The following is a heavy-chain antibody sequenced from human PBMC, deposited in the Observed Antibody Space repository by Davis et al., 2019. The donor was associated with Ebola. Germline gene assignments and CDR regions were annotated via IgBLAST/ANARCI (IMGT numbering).Heavy chain of an antibody. CDR1: GFTFSSYA. J-gene: IGHJ5*02. V-gene: IGHV1-69*01. D-gene: IGHD2-2*01. CDR2: IIPIFGTA. Sequence: MPGGSLRLSCAASGFTFSSYAISWVRQAPGQGLEWMGGIIPIFGTANYAQKFQGRVTITADESTSTAYMELSSLRSEDTAVYYCVRELVMEVSAAEYTWLDPWGQGTLVTVSS. CDR3: VRELVMEVSAAEYTWLDP.